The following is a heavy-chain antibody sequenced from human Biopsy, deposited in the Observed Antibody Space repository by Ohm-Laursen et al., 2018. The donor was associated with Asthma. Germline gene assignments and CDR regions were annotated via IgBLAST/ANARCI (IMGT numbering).Heavy chain of an antibody. D-gene: IGHD4-17*01. CDR3: ARGGYYGDRRHHNGLDV. CDR1: GGTFSRYA. J-gene: IGHJ6*02. CDR2: INPSGGST. Sequence: ASVKVSCKASGGTFSRYAISWVRQAPGQGLEWMGIINPSGGSTSYAQKFQGRVTITADESTSTAYMELTSLRKEDTAVYYCARGGYYGDRRHHNGLDVWGQGTTVTVSS. V-gene: IGHV1-69*11.